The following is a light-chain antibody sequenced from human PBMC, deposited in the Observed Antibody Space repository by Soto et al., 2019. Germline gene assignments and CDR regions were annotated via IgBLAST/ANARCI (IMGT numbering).Light chain of an antibody. Sequence: DIPRTQSPSTLSASVGDRVTVTCRSSQSSSGWLAWYQQKAGKAPNLLIYKASRLESGVPSRFSGSGSETEFTLTISGLQPGDSATYYCQQYNSYSPTFGQGTKVDI. CDR3: QQYNSYSPT. V-gene: IGKV1-5*03. CDR2: KAS. J-gene: IGKJ1*01. CDR1: QSSSGW.